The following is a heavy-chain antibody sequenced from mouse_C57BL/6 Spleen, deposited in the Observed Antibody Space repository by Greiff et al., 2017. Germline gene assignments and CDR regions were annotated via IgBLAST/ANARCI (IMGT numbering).Heavy chain of an antibody. CDR2: IYPGSGTT. D-gene: IGHD1-1*01. CDR3: AGTLYGSSNGGFAY. Sequence: QVQLQQSGPELVKPGASVKISCKASGYSFTDYYIHWVQQPPGQGLEWIGWIYPGSGTTKYNEKFKGKATLTADTSSSTAYLQLSSLTSADAAVLYCAGTLYGSSNGGFAYWGQGTLVTVSA. CDR1: GYSFTDYY. V-gene: IGHV1-66*01. J-gene: IGHJ3*01.